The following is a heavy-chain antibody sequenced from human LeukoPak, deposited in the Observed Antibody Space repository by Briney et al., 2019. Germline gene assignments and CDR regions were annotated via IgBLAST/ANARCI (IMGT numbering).Heavy chain of an antibody. CDR1: GYSISSGYY. Sequence: PSETQSLTCAVSGYSISSGYYWGWIRQPPGKGLEWIGSIYHSGSTYYNPSLKSRVTISVGTSKNQFSLKLSSVTAADTAVYYCASIDFWSGYPNWFDPWGQGTLVTVSS. J-gene: IGHJ5*02. D-gene: IGHD3-3*01. V-gene: IGHV4-38-2*01. CDR3: ASIDFWSGYPNWFDP. CDR2: IYHSGST.